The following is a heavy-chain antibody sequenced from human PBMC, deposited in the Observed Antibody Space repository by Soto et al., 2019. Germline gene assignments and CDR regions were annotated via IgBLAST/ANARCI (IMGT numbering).Heavy chain of an antibody. CDR2: TYYRPKWYN. CDR3: ARGGGGIAVAGAYYYYYYMDV. Sequence: QVQLQQSGPGLVKPSQTLSLTCAISGDSVSSNSAAWNWIRQSPSRGLEWLGRTYYRPKWYNDYAVSVKSRITINPDTSKNQFSLQLNSVTPEDTAVYYCARGGGGIAVAGAYYYYYYMDVWGKGTTVTVSS. D-gene: IGHD6-19*01. CDR1: GDSVSSNSAA. V-gene: IGHV6-1*01. J-gene: IGHJ6*03.